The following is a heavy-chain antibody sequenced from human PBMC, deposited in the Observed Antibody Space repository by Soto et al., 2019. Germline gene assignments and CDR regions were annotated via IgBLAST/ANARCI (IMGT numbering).Heavy chain of an antibody. D-gene: IGHD3-3*01. CDR3: ATRITVFGLLIPPFDP. V-gene: IGHV4-34*01. J-gene: IGHJ5*02. Sequence: AETLSLTCAVYGRSVNGYDWKWIRQPPGKGLEWIGEVNHTGGPHYNHSLKSRVTMSVDTSRNQFSLRLSAVTAADMAIYYCATRITVFGLLIPPFDPWGQGTQVTVSS. CDR1: GRSVNGYD. CDR2: VNHTGGP.